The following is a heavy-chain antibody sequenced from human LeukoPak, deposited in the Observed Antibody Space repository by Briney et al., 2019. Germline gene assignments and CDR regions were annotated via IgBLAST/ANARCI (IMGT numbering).Heavy chain of an antibody. D-gene: IGHD1-26*01. V-gene: IGHV4-39*01. CDR2: IYYSGST. Sequence: SETLSLTCTVSGGSISSSSYYWGWIRQPPGKGLEWIGSIYYSGSTYYNPSLKSRVTISVDTSKNQFSLKLCSVTAADTAVYYCASLSWSSSLVDYWGQGTLVTVSS. CDR1: GGSISSSSYY. J-gene: IGHJ4*02. CDR3: ASLSWSSSLVDY.